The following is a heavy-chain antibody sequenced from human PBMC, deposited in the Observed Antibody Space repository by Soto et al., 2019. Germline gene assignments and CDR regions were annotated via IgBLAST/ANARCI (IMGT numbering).Heavy chain of an antibody. J-gene: IGHJ6*02. CDR1: GYTFTSYY. CDR3: ARGRITGTTNIMYYYGMDV. Sequence: ASVKVSCKASGYTFTSYYMHWVRQAPGQGLEWMGIINPSGGSTSYAQKFQGRVTMTRDTSTSTVYMELSGLRSEDTAVYYCARGRITGTTNIMYYYGMDVWGQGTTVTVSS. CDR2: INPSGGST. V-gene: IGHV1-46*01. D-gene: IGHD1-7*01.